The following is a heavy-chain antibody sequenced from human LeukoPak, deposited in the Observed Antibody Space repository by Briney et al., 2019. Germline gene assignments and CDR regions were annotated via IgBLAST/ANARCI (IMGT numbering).Heavy chain of an antibody. Sequence: SETLSLTCAVSGGSISSSNWWSWVRQPPGKGLEWIGEIYHSGSTNYNPSLKSRVTMSVDTSKNQFSLKLSSVTAADTAVYYCARDESWYSAFDIWGQGTMVTVSS. V-gene: IGHV4-4*02. CDR2: IYHSGST. D-gene: IGHD6-13*01. CDR1: GGSISSSNW. J-gene: IGHJ3*02. CDR3: ARDESWYSAFDI.